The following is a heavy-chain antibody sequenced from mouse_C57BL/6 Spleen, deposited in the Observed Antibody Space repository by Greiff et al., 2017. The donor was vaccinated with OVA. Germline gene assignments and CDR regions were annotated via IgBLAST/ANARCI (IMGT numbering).Heavy chain of an antibody. D-gene: IGHD2-4*01. CDR3: ARDPYDYGFAY. CDR1: GYSITSGYY. J-gene: IGHJ3*01. Sequence: EVKLMESGPGLVKPSQSLSLTCSVTGYSITSGYYWNWIRQFPGNKLEWMGYISYDGSNNYNPSLKNRISITRDTSKNQFFLKLNSVTTEDTATYYCARDPYDYGFAYWGQGTLVTVSA. CDR2: ISYDGSN. V-gene: IGHV3-6*01.